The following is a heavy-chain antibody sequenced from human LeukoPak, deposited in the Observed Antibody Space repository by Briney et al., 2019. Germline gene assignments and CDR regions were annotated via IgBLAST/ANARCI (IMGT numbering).Heavy chain of an antibody. CDR3: ARGFNGAPSAFGI. D-gene: IGHD2-8*01. J-gene: IGHJ3*02. V-gene: IGHV3-30*02. CDR1: GFTFSSYG. CDR2: IRYDGSNK. Sequence: PGGSLRLSCAASGFTFSSYGMHWVRQAPGKGLEWVAFIRYDGSNKYYADSVKGRFTISRDNSKNTLYLQMNSLRAEDTAVYYCARGFNGAPSAFGIWGQGTMVTVSS.